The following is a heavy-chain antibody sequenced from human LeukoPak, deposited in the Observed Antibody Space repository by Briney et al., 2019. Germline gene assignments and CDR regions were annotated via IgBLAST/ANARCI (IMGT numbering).Heavy chain of an antibody. CDR3: ARSPPGYSGYDNGDY. D-gene: IGHD5-12*01. CDR1: GGTFNSYA. CDR2: IIPILGIA. V-gene: IGHV1-69*04. J-gene: IGHJ4*02. Sequence: GASVKVSCKASGGTFNSYAISWVRQAPGQGLEWMGRIIPILGIANYAQKFQGRVTITADKSTSTAYMELSSLRSEDTVVYYCARSPPGYSGYDNGDYWGQGTLVTVSS.